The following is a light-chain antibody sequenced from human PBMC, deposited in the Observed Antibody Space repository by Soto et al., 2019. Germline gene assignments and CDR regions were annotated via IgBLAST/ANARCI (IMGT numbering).Light chain of an antibody. CDR2: EGS. CDR3: CSYAGSNTYV. V-gene: IGLV2-23*01. Sequence: QSVLTQPASVSGSPAQSITISCTGTSSDVGSYDLVSWYQHHPGKAPKLIVYEGSERPSGVSYRFSGSKSGNTASLRISGLQAEDEADYYCCSYAGSNTYVFGTGTKVNVL. CDR1: SSDVGSYDL. J-gene: IGLJ1*01.